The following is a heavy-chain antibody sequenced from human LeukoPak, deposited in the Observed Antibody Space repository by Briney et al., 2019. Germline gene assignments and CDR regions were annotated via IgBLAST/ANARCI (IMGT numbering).Heavy chain of an antibody. Sequence: PGGSLRLSCAASGFTFSSYAMSWVRQAPGKGLEWVSAISGSGGSTYYADSVKGRFTISRDNPKNTLYLQMNSLRAEDTAVYYCAKSGYCSSTSCYPRHYYYYGMDVWGKGTTVTVSS. V-gene: IGHV3-23*01. CDR3: AKSGYCSSTSCYPRHYYYYGMDV. D-gene: IGHD2-2*01. CDR2: ISGSGGST. J-gene: IGHJ6*04. CDR1: GFTFSSYA.